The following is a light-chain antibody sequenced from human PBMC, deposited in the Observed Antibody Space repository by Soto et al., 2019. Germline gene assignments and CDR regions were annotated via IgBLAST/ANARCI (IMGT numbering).Light chain of an antibody. V-gene: IGKV3D-15*01. CDR3: QQYKNWPPIT. Sequence: EIVMTQSPGTLSVSPGEGATLSCSASQSVSSNLAWYQQKPGQAPRLLIYGASTRATGIPARFSGSGSGTEFTLTISSLQSEDFGVYYCQQYKNWPPITFGQGTRLE. J-gene: IGKJ5*01. CDR2: GAS. CDR1: QSVSSN.